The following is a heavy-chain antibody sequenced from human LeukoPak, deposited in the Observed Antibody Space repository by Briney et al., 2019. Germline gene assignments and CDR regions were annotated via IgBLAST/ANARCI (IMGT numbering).Heavy chain of an antibody. J-gene: IGHJ3*02. D-gene: IGHD3-22*01. V-gene: IGHV3-48*04. CDR2: ISSSSSTI. CDR1: GFTFSSYC. Sequence: GGSLRLSCAASGFTFSSYCMNWVRQAPGKGLEWVSYISSSSSTIYYADSVKGRFTISRDNAKNSLYLQMNSLRAEDTAVYYCASFGGPEDSSGYYYVGSFWDIWGQGTMVTVSS. CDR3: ASFGGPEDSSGYYYVGSFWDI.